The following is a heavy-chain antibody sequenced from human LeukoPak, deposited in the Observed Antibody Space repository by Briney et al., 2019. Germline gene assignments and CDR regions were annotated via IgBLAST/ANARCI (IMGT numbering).Heavy chain of an antibody. CDR3: ARDALWFGESPVDY. Sequence: SGGSLRLSCAASGFTFSSYEMNWVRQAPGKGLEWVSYISSSGSTIYYADSVKGRFTISRDNAKNSLYLQMNSLRAEDTAVYYCARDALWFGESPVDYWGQGTLVTVSS. CDR2: ISSSGSTI. J-gene: IGHJ4*02. D-gene: IGHD3-10*01. V-gene: IGHV3-48*03. CDR1: GFTFSSYE.